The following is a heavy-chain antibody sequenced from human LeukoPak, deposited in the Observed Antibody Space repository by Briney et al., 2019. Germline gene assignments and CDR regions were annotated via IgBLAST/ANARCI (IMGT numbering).Heavy chain of an antibody. CDR3: ASIPKYRSTVTAH. J-gene: IGHJ1*01. CDR2: INYSGSA. Sequence: SETLSLTCTVSGGPINSYYWSWIRQPPGKGLEWIGYINYSGSANYNPSLKSRVTISVDTSKNQFSLKLSSVTAADTAVYYCASIPKYRSTVTAHWGQGTLVTVSS. D-gene: IGHD4-17*01. CDR1: GGPINSYY. V-gene: IGHV4-59*08.